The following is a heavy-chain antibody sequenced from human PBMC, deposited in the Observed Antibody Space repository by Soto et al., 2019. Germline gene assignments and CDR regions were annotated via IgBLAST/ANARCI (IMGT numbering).Heavy chain of an antibody. V-gene: IGHV1-18*01. CDR2: ISTYNGNT. J-gene: IGHJ4*02. Sequence: ASVKVTCKASGYSFTTSGITWVRQAPGQGLEWMGWISTYNGNTNYAQKLQDRVTLTTDTSTSTAYMELRSLRSDDTAVYYCARRLYGDYDYWGQGTLVTVSS. CDR1: GYSFTTSG. CDR3: ARRLYGDYDY. D-gene: IGHD4-17*01.